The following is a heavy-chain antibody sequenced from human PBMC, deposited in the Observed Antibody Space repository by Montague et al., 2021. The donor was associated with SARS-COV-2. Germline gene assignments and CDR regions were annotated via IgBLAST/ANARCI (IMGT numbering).Heavy chain of an antibody. CDR1: GGSVNSGTYY. CDR3: AKGGLYCSGGRCSTFDI. J-gene: IGHJ3*02. CDR2: MYSSGST. V-gene: IGHV4-61*01. D-gene: IGHD2-15*01. Sequence: SETLSLTCTVSGGSVNSGTYYWGWIRQPPGKGLVWIAYMYSSGSTNYNPSLKSRVTMSADTSRNQFSLKLSSVTAADTAVYYCAKGGLYCSGGRCSTFDIWGQGTMVIFSS.